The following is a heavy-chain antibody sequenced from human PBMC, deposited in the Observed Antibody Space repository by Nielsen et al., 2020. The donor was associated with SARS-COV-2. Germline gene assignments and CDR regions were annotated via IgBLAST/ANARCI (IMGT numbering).Heavy chain of an antibody. CDR3: ARGGYSYGY. V-gene: IGHV4-61*01. D-gene: IGHD5-18*01. CDR2: IYYSGST. Sequence: SETLSLTCTVSGGSVSSGSYYWSWIRQSPGKGLEWIGYIYYSGSTNYNPSLKSRVTISVDTSKNQFSLKLSSVTAADTAVYYCARGGYSYGYWGQGTLVTVSS. CDR1: GGSVSSGSYY. J-gene: IGHJ4*02.